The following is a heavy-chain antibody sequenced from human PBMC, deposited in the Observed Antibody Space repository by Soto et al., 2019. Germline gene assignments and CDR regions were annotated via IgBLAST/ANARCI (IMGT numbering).Heavy chain of an antibody. CDR2: INHRGST. J-gene: IGHJ5*02. Sequence: PSETLSLTCAVYGESFIGYYWTWIRQPPGKGLEWIGEINHRGSTNYNPSLKSRVTISIDTSKNQFSLKLTSVTAADTSVYCCARTDIVTTNWFDPWGQGTLVTV. CDR1: GESFIGYY. V-gene: IGHV4-34*01. D-gene: IGHD5-12*01. CDR3: ARTDIVTTNWFDP.